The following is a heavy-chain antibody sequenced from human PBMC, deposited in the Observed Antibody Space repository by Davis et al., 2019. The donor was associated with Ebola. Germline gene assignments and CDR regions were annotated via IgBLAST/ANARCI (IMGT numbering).Heavy chain of an antibody. D-gene: IGHD2-2*01. J-gene: IGHJ5*02. V-gene: IGHV4-59*12. CDR1: GGSISSYY. Sequence: PSETLSLTCTVSGGSISSYYWSWIRQPPGKGLEWIGYIYYSGSTNYNPSLKSRVTISVDTSKNQFSLKLSSVTAADTAVYYCARGREYCSSTSCRRAWFDPWGQGTLVTVSS. CDR3: ARGREYCSSTSCRRAWFDP. CDR2: IYYSGST.